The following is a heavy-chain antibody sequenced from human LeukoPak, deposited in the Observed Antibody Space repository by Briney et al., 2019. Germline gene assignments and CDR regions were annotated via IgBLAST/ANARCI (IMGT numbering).Heavy chain of an antibody. J-gene: IGHJ4*02. D-gene: IGHD2-2*01. CDR1: GGSISSSNW. CDR2: IYHSGST. CDR3: ARTDQGAFDC. V-gene: IGHV4-4*02. Sequence: PSETLSLTCAVSGGSISSSNWGSWVRQPPGKGREWIGEIYHSGSTNYNPSLKSRVTISVDKPKNQFSLKLSSVTAADTAVYYCARTDQGAFDCWGQRTLVTVSP.